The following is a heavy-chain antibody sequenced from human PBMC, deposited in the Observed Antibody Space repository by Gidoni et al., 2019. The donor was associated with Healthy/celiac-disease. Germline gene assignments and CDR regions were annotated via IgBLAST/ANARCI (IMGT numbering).Heavy chain of an antibody. D-gene: IGHD1-26*01. CDR1: GFNFSSYA. CDR3: ARGSEWELLLENYGMDV. CDR2: ISYDGSNK. J-gene: IGHJ6*02. V-gene: IGHV3-30-3*01. Sequence: QVQLVESGGGVVQPGRSLRLSCAASGFNFSSYAMHWVRQAPGKGLEWVGVISYDGSNKYYADSVKGRFTISRDNSKNTLYLQMNSLRAEDTAVYYCARGSEWELLLENYGMDVWGQGTTVTVSS.